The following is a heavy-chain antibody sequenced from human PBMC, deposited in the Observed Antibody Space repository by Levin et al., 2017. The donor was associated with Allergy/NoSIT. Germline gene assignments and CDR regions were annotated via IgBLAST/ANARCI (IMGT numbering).Heavy chain of an antibody. CDR3: ARSSSLEWFDP. J-gene: IGHJ5*02. CDR2: IYYTGSS. CDR1: FFSLLLPPSF. V-gene: IGHV4-39*02. Sequence: PSETLSLPFPFSFFSLLLPPSFFFFLLPPPGKGLEWIGSIYYTGSSHYNPSLQSRVTISVDTSKDHFSLNLSSVTAADTAVYYCARSSSLEWFDPWGQGTLVTVSS. D-gene: IGHD3-3*01.